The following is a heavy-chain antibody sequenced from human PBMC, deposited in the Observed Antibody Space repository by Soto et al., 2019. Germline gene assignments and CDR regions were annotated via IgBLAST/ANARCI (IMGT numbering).Heavy chain of an antibody. D-gene: IGHD3-16*02. V-gene: IGHV3-23*01. CDR3: AKLNRPIMITFGGVIAYYFDY. CDR2: ISGSGGST. CDR1: GFTFSSYA. Sequence: GSLRHSCAASGFTFSSYAMSWVRQAPGKGLEWVSAISGSGGSTYYADSVKGRFTISRDNSKNTLYLQMNSLRAEDTAVYYCAKLNRPIMITFGGVIAYYFDYWGQGTLVTSSS. J-gene: IGHJ4*01.